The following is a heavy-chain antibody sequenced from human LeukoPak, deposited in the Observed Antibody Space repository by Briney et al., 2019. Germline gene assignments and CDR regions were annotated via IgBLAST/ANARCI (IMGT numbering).Heavy chain of an antibody. D-gene: IGHD3-10*01. CDR1: GGSFSGYY. Sequence: SETLSLTCAVYGGSFSGYYWSWIRQPPGKGLEWIGEINHRGSTNYNPSLKSRVTISVDTSKNQFSLKLSSVPAADTAVYYCATHNVLLWFGESTGYFDYWGQGTLVTVSS. V-gene: IGHV4-34*01. CDR3: ATHNVLLWFGESTGYFDY. J-gene: IGHJ4*02. CDR2: INHRGST.